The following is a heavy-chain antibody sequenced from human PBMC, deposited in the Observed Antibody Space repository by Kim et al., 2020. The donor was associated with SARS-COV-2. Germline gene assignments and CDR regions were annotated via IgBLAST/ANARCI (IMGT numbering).Heavy chain of an antibody. D-gene: IGHD5-12*01. J-gene: IGHJ4*02. V-gene: IGHV4-38-2*02. CDR3: ARMGGLRFPFDY. CDR2: IFHSGST. Sequence: SETLSLTCTVSGYSISSGYYWGWIRQPPGKGLEWIGNIFHSGSTHYNPSLKSRVTISVDTSKNQFSLKLSSVTAADTAVYYCARMGGLRFPFDYWGQGTL. CDR1: GYSISSGYY.